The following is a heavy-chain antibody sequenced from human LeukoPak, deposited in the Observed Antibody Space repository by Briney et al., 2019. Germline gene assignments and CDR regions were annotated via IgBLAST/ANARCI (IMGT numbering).Heavy chain of an antibody. CDR3: ARGVLGYFRFDP. CDR2: ISSSSSYI. J-gene: IGHJ5*02. V-gene: IGHV3-21*01. CDR1: GFTFSSYS. Sequence: GGSLRLSCAASGFTFSSYSMNWVRQAPGKGLEWVSSISSSSSYICYADSVKGRFTISRDNAKNSLYLQMNSLRAEDTAVYYCARGVLGYFRFDPWGQGTLVTVSS. D-gene: IGHD3-9*01.